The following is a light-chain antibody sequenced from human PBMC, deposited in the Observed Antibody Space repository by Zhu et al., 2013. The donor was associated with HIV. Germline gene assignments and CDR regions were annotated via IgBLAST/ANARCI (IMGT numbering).Light chain of an antibody. Sequence: DIVLTQSPGTLSLSPGERATLSCRASQTVSRYLAWFQQKPGQPPRLLIYGASSRATGIPDRFSGSGSGTDFTLTISRLEPEDFAVYYCQHYDNSPTWTFGQGTKVEIK. J-gene: IGKJ1*01. V-gene: IGKV3-20*01. CDR3: QHYDNSPTWT. CDR1: QTVSRY. CDR2: GAS.